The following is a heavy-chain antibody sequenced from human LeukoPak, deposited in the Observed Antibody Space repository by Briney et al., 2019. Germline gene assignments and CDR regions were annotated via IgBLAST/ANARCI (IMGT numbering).Heavy chain of an antibody. J-gene: IGHJ4*02. CDR1: GGTFSGYY. V-gene: IGHV4-34*01. CDR3: ARVPSGVVVPATRGDYFDY. CDR2: MNHSGSA. Sequence: PSETLSLTCAVYGGTFSGYYWSWIRQPPGKGLEWIGEMNHSGSANYNPSLMSRVTISVDTSKNQFSLKLSSVTAADTAVYYCARVPSGVVVPATRGDYFDYWGQGTLVIVSS. D-gene: IGHD2-2*01.